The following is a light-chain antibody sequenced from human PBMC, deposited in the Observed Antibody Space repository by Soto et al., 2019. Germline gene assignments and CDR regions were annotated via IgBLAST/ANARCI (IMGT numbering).Light chain of an antibody. CDR1: QGIRND. CDR3: LQDYNSPLT. CDR2: AAS. Sequence: AIQMTQSPSSLSASVGDRVTITCRASQGIRNDLGWYQQKPGKAPKLLIYAASSLQSGVPSRFSGSGSGTDFTLTIISLQPEDCATYYCLQDYNSPLTFGGGTKVEIK. J-gene: IGKJ4*01. V-gene: IGKV1-6*01.